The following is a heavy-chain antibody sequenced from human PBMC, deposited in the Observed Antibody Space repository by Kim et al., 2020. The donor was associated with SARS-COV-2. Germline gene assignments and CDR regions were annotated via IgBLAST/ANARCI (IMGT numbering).Heavy chain of an antibody. J-gene: IGHJ4*02. V-gene: IGHV3-15*01. D-gene: IGHD3-9*01. Sequence: GGSLRLSCAASGFTFSNAWMSWVRQAPGKGLEWVGRIKSKTDGGTTDYAAPVKGRFTISRDDSKNTLYLQMNSLKTEDTAVYYCTTDRPPLLRYFDWLSSFDYWGQGTLVTVSS. CDR1: GFTFSNAW. CDR2: IKSKTDGGTT. CDR3: TTDRPPLLRYFDWLSSFDY.